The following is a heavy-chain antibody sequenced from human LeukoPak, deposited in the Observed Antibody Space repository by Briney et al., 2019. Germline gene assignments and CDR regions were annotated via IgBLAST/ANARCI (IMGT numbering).Heavy chain of an antibody. J-gene: IGHJ6*03. D-gene: IGHD5-24*01. Sequence: SETLSLTCAVYGGSFSGCYWSWIRHPPAKGLDWIGEINHSGSTNYNPSLKSRVTVSIDTSKNQFSLRLSSMTSADTAVCYCARVKETPTTFHYFDYYMDVWDKGTTVTVSS. CDR1: GGSFSGCY. CDR3: ARVKETPTTFHYFDYYMDV. CDR2: INHSGST. V-gene: IGHV4-34*01.